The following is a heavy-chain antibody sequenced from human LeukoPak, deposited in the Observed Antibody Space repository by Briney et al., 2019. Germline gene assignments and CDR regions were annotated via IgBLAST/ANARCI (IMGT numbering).Heavy chain of an antibody. CDR3: ARDWGELLNY. V-gene: IGHV4-39*07. J-gene: IGHJ4*02. D-gene: IGHD1-26*01. CDR1: GGSISSSSYY. CDR2: IYYSGST. Sequence: PSETLSLTCTVSGGSISSSSYYWGWVRQPPGKGLEWIGSIYYSGSTYYNPSLKSRVTISVDTSKNQFSLKLSSVTAADTAVYYCARDWGELLNYWGQGTLVTVSS.